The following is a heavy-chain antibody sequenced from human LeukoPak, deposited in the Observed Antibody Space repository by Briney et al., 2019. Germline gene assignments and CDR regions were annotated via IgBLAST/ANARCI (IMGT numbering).Heavy chain of an antibody. V-gene: IGHV6-1*01. Sequence: SQTLSLTFAVSRDSVSSNRAAWNWTRQSPARGLEWLGRTYYRFKWYNDYEVYVKSRISIKPDASKNQFSLQLNSVTPEDTAVYHCARLRADHGMDVWGQGGTVTVSS. CDR1: RDSVSSNRAA. CDR3: ARLRADHGMDV. CDR2: TYYRFKWYN. J-gene: IGHJ6*02.